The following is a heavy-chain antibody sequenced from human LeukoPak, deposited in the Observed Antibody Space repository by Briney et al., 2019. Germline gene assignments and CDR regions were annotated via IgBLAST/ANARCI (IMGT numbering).Heavy chain of an antibody. V-gene: IGHV3-20*01. Sequence: GGSLRLSCAASGFTFDDYGMSWVRQAPGKGLEWVSGINWNGGSTGYADSVRGRFTISRDNAKNSLYLQMNSLRAEDTALYHCARDGSADYYYYMDVWGKGTTVTVSS. CDR2: INWNGGST. CDR3: ARDGSADYYYYMDV. CDR1: GFTFDDYG. D-gene: IGHD6-19*01. J-gene: IGHJ6*03.